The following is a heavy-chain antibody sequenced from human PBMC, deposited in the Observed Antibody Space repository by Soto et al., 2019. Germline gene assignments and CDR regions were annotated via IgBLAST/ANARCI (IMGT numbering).Heavy chain of an antibody. CDR3: AREHTPITHYPGAEYFQH. V-gene: IGHV6-1*01. CDR2: TYYRSKWYN. CDR1: GDSVSSNSAA. J-gene: IGHJ1*01. D-gene: IGHD1-20*01. Sequence: QLQTLSLTCAISGDSVSSNSAAWNWIRQSPSRGLEWLGRTYYRSKWYNDYAVSVKSRITINPDTSKNQFSLQLNSVTPEDTAVYYCAREHTPITHYPGAEYFQHWGQGTLVTVSS.